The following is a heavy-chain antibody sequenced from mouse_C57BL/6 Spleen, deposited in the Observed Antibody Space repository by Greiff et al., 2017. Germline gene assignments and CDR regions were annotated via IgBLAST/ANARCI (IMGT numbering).Heavy chain of an antibody. V-gene: IGHV1-4*01. CDR1: GYTFTSYT. CDR3: ARSYDGYYEGFAY. CDR2: INPSSGYP. J-gene: IGHJ3*01. D-gene: IGHD2-3*01. Sequence: QVQLQQSGAELARPGASVKMSCKASGYTFTSYTMHWVKQRPGQGLEWIGYINPSSGYPKYNQKFKDKATLTADKSSSTAYMQLSSLTSEDSAVYYCARSYDGYYEGFAYWGQGTLVTVSA.